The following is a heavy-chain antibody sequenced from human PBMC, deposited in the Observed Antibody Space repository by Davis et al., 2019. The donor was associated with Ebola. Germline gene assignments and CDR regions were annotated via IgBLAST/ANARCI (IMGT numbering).Heavy chain of an antibody. CDR3: ARGVGAITPFDY. J-gene: IGHJ4*02. CDR2: IYYSGST. V-gene: IGHV4-39*01. Sequence: GSLRLSCPVSVGSISSSSNSWGWIRRPPGKGLEWIGSIYYSGSTYYNPSLKSRVTISVDTSKNQFSLKLSSVTAADTAVYYCARGVGAITPFDYWGQGTLVTVSS. D-gene: IGHD1-26*01. CDR1: VGSISSSSNS.